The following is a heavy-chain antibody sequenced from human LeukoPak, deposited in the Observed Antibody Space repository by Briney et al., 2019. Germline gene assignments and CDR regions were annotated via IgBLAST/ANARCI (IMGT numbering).Heavy chain of an antibody. CDR2: IYYSGST. D-gene: IGHD6-19*01. CDR3: ARERVGSGWYYFDY. Sequence: SETLSLTCTVSGGSISSYYWSWIRQPPGKGLEWIGYIYYSGSTKYNPSLKSRVTISVDTSKNQFSLKLSSVTAADTAVYYCARERVGSGWYYFDYWGQGTLVTVSS. J-gene: IGHJ4*02. V-gene: IGHV4-59*12. CDR1: GGSISSYY.